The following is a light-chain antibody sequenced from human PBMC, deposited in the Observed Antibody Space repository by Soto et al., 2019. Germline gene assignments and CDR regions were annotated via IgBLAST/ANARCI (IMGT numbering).Light chain of an antibody. Sequence: QSALTQPASVSGSPGQSITISCTGTSSDVGGYNSVSWYQQHPGKAPKLMIYEVSNRPSGVSNRFSGSKSGNTASLTISGLQTEDEADYYCSSYTSNSTPYVFGTGTKVTVL. CDR1: SSDVGGYNS. J-gene: IGLJ1*01. CDR3: SSYTSNSTPYV. V-gene: IGLV2-14*01. CDR2: EVS.